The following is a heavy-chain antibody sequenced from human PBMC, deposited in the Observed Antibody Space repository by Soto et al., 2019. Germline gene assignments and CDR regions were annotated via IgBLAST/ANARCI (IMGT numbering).Heavy chain of an antibody. V-gene: IGHV3-11*01. CDR2: ISSSANII. CDR1: GFIFSNYY. J-gene: IGHJ5*02. CDR3: ARGSGMGSFDP. Sequence: QVQLVESGGGFVKPGGSLRLSCAASGFIFSNYYMSWIRQAPGKGLEWVSYISSSANIIYYADSVKGRFTISRDNAKNSLYPQMNSLRAEDTAVYHCARGSGMGSFDPWGQGTLVTVSS. D-gene: IGHD1-20*01.